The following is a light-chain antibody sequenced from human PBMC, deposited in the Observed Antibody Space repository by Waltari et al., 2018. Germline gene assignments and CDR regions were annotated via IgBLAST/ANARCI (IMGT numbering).Light chain of an antibody. Sequence: QSALTQPASVSGSPGQSITISCAGTSSDIGGYNYVSWYQQHPGKAPKLIIFDFTRWPSGRSLRFSGSKSGNTASLTISGRQAEDEADYYCTSYTSTNTVIFGGGTKVTVL. CDR2: DFT. CDR3: TSYTSTNTVI. J-gene: IGLJ2*01. V-gene: IGLV2-14*03. CDR1: SSDIGGYNY.